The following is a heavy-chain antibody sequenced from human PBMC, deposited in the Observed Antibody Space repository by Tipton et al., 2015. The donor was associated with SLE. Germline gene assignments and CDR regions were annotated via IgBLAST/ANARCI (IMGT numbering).Heavy chain of an antibody. V-gene: IGHV4-61*09. CDR3: ARALTGGPFDY. CDR1: GGSISSGSYY. Sequence: TLSLTCTVSGGSISSGSYYWSWIRQPAGKGLEWIGYIYTSGSTNYNPSLKSRVTISVDTSKNQFSLKLSSVTAADTAVYYCARALTGGPFDYWGQGTLVTVSS. D-gene: IGHD7-27*01. CDR2: IYTSGST. J-gene: IGHJ4*02.